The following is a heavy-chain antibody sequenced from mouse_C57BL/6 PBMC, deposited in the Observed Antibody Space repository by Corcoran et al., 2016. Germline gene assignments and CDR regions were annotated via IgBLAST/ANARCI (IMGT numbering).Heavy chain of an antibody. CDR1: GYTFTDYY. V-gene: IGHV1-26*01. J-gene: IGHJ4*01. Sequence: EVQLQQSGPELVKPGASVKISCKASGYTFTDYYMNWVKQSHGKSLEWIGDINPNNGGTSYNQKFKGKATLTVDKSSSTAYMELRSLTSEDSAVYYCATYDYDDVIYAMDYWGQGTSVTVSS. D-gene: IGHD2-4*01. CDR2: INPNNGGT. CDR3: ATYDYDDVIYAMDY.